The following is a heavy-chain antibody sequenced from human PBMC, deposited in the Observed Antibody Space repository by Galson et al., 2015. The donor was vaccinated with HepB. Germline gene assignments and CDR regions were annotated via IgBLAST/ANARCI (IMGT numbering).Heavy chain of an antibody. D-gene: IGHD6-13*01. CDR3: AREEGEQQLENPLFDY. Sequence: SLRLSCAASGFTFSSYGMHWVRQAPGKGLEWVAVIWYDGSNKYYAGSVKGRFTISRDNSKNTLYLQMNSLRAEDTAVYYCAREEGEQQLENPLFDYWGQGTLVTVSS. J-gene: IGHJ4*02. V-gene: IGHV3-33*01. CDR2: IWYDGSNK. CDR1: GFTFSSYG.